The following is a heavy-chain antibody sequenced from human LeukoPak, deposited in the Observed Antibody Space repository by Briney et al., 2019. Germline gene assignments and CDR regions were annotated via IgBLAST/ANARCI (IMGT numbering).Heavy chain of an antibody. CDR3: ARAYSSSWYFNWFDP. V-gene: IGHV4-38-2*02. J-gene: IGHJ5*02. CDR1: GDSISSGDYY. D-gene: IGHD6-13*01. Sequence: SETLSLTCTVSGDSISSGDYYWGWIRQPPGKGLEWIGTIYNSGSTYYNASLESRVTISVDTSKNQFSLKLSSVTAADTAVYYCARAYSSSWYFNWFDPWGQGTLVTVSS. CDR2: IYNSGST.